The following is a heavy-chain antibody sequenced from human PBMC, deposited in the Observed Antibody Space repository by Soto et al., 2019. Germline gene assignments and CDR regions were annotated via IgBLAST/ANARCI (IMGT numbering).Heavy chain of an antibody. CDR3: ASRKREEICSSGNCYFTY. CDR1: GDSISTSNYY. D-gene: IGHD2-2*01. Sequence: QLQLQESGPGLLKPSETLSLTCTVSGDSISTSNYYWSWIRQSPGKGLEWIVSVFYSGSSYYNPSLKSRVTISVDASRNQFSLRVNSVTAADTAVYYCASRKREEICSSGNCYFTYWGQGTLVTVSS. J-gene: IGHJ4*02. CDR2: VFYSGSS. V-gene: IGHV4-39*01.